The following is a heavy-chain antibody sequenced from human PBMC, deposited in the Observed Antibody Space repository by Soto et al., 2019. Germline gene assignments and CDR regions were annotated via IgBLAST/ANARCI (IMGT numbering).Heavy chain of an antibody. J-gene: IGHJ4*02. Sequence: LVLLCDSSSVAGGTISGFDWRWIRQNPGKGLEWIGYIYYSGSTNYNPSLKSRVTISGDTSKNQFSLKLNSMTAADTAVYYCARHNYGSGSTYFDYWGQGTLVTVSS. CDR2: IYYSGST. CDR3: ARHNYGSGSTYFDY. V-gene: IGHV4-59*08. CDR1: GGTISGFD. D-gene: IGHD3-10*01.